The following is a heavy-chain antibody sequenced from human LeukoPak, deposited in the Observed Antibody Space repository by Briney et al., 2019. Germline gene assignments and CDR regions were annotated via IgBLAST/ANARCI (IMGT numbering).Heavy chain of an antibody. CDR3: ATLPYYYDSSGSYYFDY. V-gene: IGHV3-9*01. D-gene: IGHD3-22*01. J-gene: IGHJ4*02. Sequence: PGGSLRLSCVASGFTFDDYAMHWVRQAPGKGLEWVSGISWNTGRIGYADSVKGRFTISRDNSKNTLYLQMNSLRVEDTAVYYCATLPYYYDSSGSYYFDYWGQGTLVTVSS. CDR1: GFTFDDYA. CDR2: ISWNTGRI.